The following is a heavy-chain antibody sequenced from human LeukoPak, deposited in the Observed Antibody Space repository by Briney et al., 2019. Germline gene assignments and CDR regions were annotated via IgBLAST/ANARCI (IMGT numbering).Heavy chain of an antibody. CDR2: IKQDGSEK. J-gene: IGHJ6*02. V-gene: IGHV3-7*01. CDR1: GFTFSNAW. CDR3: ARYDFWSGYPNPYYYYGMDV. D-gene: IGHD3-3*01. Sequence: GGSLRLSCAASGFTFSNAWMSWVRQAPGKGLEWVANIKQDGSEKYYVDSVKGRFTISRDNAKNSLYLQMNSLRAVDTAVYYCARYDFWSGYPNPYYYYGMDVWGQGTTVTVSS.